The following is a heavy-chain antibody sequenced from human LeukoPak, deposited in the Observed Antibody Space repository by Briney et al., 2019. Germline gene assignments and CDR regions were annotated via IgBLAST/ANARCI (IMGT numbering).Heavy chain of an antibody. D-gene: IGHD5-24*01. CDR1: GGSFSGYY. V-gene: IGHV4-34*01. CDR2: INHSGST. CDR3: VREGVEMATITPAYYYYMDV. J-gene: IGHJ6*03. Sequence: SETLSLTCAVYGGSFSGYYWSWIRQPPGKGLQWIGEINHSGSTNYNPSLKSRVTISVDTSKNQFSLKLSSVTAADTAVYYCVREGVEMATITPAYYYYMDVWGKGTTVTVSS.